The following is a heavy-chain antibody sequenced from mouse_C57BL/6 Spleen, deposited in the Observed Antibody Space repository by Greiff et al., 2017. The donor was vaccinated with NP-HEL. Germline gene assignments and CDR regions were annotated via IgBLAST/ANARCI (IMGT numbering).Heavy chain of an antibody. V-gene: IGHV1-54*01. CDR3: AKTAQAPFDY. Sequence: QVTLKVSGAELVRPGTSVKVSCKASGYAFTNYLIEWVKQRPGQGLEWIGVINPGSGGTNYNEKFKGKATLTADKSSSTAYMQLSSLTSEDSAVYFCAKTAQAPFDYWGQGTTLTVSS. CDR2: INPGSGGT. CDR1: GYAFTNYL. D-gene: IGHD3-2*02. J-gene: IGHJ2*01.